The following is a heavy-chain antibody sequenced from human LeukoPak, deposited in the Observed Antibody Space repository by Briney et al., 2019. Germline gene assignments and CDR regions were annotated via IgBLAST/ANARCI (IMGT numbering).Heavy chain of an antibody. D-gene: IGHD3-10*01. Sequence: PSETLSLTCSVSGASIETYYWSWIRQSAGKGLEWIGHIHTSGSTNYNPSLKSRVTMSVDTSKNQFSLKVNSVTAADTAVYYCAKEGMIRGVIDYWGQGTLVTVSS. CDR1: GASIETYY. V-gene: IGHV4-4*07. CDR2: IHTSGST. CDR3: AKEGMIRGVIDY. J-gene: IGHJ4*02.